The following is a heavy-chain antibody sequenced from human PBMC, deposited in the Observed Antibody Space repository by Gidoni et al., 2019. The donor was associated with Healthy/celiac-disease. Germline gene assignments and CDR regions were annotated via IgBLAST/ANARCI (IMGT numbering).Heavy chain of an antibody. J-gene: IGHJ4*02. CDR2: IYYSGST. D-gene: IGHD3-10*01. CDR3: ARRGRMYYYGSGSLVSDY. CDR1: GGSISSSSYY. Sequence: QLQLQESGPGLVKPSETLSLTCTVSGGSISSSSYYWGWIRQPPGKGLEWIGSIYYSGSTYYNPSLKSRVTISVDTSKNQFSLKLSSVTAADTAVYYCARRGRMYYYGSGSLVSDYWGQGTLVTVSS. V-gene: IGHV4-39*01.